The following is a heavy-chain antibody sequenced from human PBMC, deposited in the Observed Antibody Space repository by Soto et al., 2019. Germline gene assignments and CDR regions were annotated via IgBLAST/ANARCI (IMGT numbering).Heavy chain of an antibody. J-gene: IGHJ4*02. Sequence: GGSLRLSCAASGFTFSSYAMGWVRQAPGKGLDWVSVISGSGGIISYADSVKGRFTISRDNAKNSLYLQMNSLRAEDTAVYYCARDLGYYDSSGYFDYWGQGTLVTVSS. D-gene: IGHD3-22*01. CDR1: GFTFSSYA. CDR2: ISGSGGII. V-gene: IGHV3-23*01. CDR3: ARDLGYYDSSGYFDY.